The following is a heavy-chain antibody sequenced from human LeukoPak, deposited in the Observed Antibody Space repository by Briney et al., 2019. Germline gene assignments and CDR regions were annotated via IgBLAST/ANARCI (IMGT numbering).Heavy chain of an antibody. CDR3: TRRAARWQFDL. V-gene: IGHV3-9*01. J-gene: IGHJ2*01. CDR2: INWKTGNG. CDR1: GFNFDDYA. Sequence: GESLRLSCAVSGFNFDDYAMHWVRQAPGRGLEWVSGINWKTGNGIYADSVKGRSTISRDNAKNSLYLQMSSLRAEDTALYYCTRRAARWQFDLWGRGTLLTVSS. D-gene: IGHD5-24*01.